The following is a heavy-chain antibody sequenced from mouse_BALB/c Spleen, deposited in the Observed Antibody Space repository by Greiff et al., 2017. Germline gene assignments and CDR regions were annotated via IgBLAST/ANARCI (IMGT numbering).Heavy chain of an antibody. CDR1: GFNIKDTY. V-gene: IGHV14-3*02. Sequence: VQLQQSGAELVKPGASVKLSCTASGFNIKDTYMHWVKQRPEQGLEWIGRIDPANGNTKYDPKFQGKATITADTSSNTAYLQLSSLTSEDTAVYFITTSYYAMDYWGQGTSVTVSS. J-gene: IGHJ4*01. CDR2: IDPANGNT. CDR3: TTSYYAMDY. D-gene: IGHD1-1*01.